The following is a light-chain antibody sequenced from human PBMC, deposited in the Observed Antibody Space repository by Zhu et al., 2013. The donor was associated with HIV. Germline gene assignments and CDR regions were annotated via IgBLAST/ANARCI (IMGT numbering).Light chain of an antibody. J-gene: IGKJ4*01. CDR1: QSASSSY. Sequence: EIVLTQSPGTLSLSPGERATLSCRASQSASSSYLAWYQQKPGQAPRLLIYGSTRATGIPDRFSDSGSGTDFTLTITRLEPEDFAVYYCQQYGSSPLTFGGGPRWRSN. V-gene: IGKV3-20*01. CDR3: QQYGSSPLT. CDR2: GS.